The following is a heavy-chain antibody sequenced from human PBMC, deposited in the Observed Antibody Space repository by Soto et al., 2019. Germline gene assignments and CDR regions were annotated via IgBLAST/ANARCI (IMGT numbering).Heavy chain of an antibody. CDR1: GGSISSYY. V-gene: IGHV4-59*01. CDR3: ASGAYYYYMDV. J-gene: IGHJ6*03. CDR2: IYYSGST. Sequence: SETLSLTCTVSGGSISSYYWSWIRQPPGKGLEWIGYIYYSGSTNYNPSLKSRVTISVDTSKNQFSLKLSSVTAADTAVYYCASGAYYYYMDVWGKGTTVTVSS.